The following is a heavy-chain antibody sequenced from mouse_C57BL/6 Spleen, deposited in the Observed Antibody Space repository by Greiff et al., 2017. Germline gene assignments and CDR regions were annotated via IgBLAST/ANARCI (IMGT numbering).Heavy chain of an antibody. D-gene: IGHD1-1*01. Sequence: QVQLQQPGAELVRPGTSVKLSCKASGYTFTSYWMHWVKQRPGQGLEWIGVIDPSDSYTNYNQKFKGKAAMTVDTSSSTAYMQLSSLTSSDSAVYYCARDYYGSSYYFEYWGQGTTLTFAS. CDR1: GYTFTSYW. V-gene: IGHV1-59*01. CDR2: IDPSDSYT. J-gene: IGHJ2*01. CDR3: ARDYYGSSYYFEY.